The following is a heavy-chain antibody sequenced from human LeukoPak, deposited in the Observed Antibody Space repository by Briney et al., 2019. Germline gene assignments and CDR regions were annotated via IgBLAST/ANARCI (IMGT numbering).Heavy chain of an antibody. J-gene: IGHJ4*02. CDR2: IYSGGST. D-gene: IGHD6-19*01. V-gene: IGHV3-66*01. CDR1: GFTVSSNY. CDR3: ARGLYSSGWVPFYFDY. Sequence: GGSLRLSCAASGFTVSSNYMSWVRQAPGKGLEWVSVIYSGGSTYYADSVKGRFTISRDNSKNTLYLQMNSLRAEDTAVYYCARGLYSSGWVPFYFDYWGQGTLVTVSS.